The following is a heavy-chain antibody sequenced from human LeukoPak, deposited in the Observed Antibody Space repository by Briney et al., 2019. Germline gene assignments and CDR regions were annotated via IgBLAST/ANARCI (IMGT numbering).Heavy chain of an antibody. J-gene: IGHJ4*02. CDR3: AKDYYYDSSGYFDY. CDR2: ISWNSGSI. CDR1: GFTFSSYA. D-gene: IGHD3-22*01. Sequence: PGGSLRLSCAASGFTFSSYAMSWVRQAPGKGLEWVSGISWNSGSIGYTDSVKGRFTISRDNAKNSLYLQMNSLRAEDTALYYCAKDYYYDSSGYFDYWGQGTLVTVSS. V-gene: IGHV3-9*01.